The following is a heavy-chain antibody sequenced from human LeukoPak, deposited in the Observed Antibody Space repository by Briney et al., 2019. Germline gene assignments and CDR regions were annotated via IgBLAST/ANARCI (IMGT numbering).Heavy chain of an antibody. CDR3: AGAYCGGDCYSGRAFDI. D-gene: IGHD2-21*02. CDR1: GGSISSSYW. Sequence: SETLSLTCAVSGGSISSSYWWSWVRQPPGKGREWIGEVWHSGSTNYCPSLKSRVTISIEKSKNQFSLKLSSVTAADTAVYYCAGAYCGGDCYSGRAFDIWGQGTMVTVSS. CDR2: VWHSGST. J-gene: IGHJ3*02. V-gene: IGHV4-4*02.